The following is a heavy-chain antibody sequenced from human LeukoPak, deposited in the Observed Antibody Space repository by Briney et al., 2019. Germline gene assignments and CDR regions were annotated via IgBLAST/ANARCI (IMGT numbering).Heavy chain of an antibody. J-gene: IGHJ3*02. V-gene: IGHV1-2*02. CDR1: GYTSTGYY. CDR3: ARAGVWDYSDSSGYHNAAFDI. Sequence: GASVKVSCKASGYTSTGYYMHWVRQAPGQGLEWMGWINPNSGGTNYAQKFQGRVTVTRDTSISTAYMDLSRLRSDDTAVYYCARAGVWDYSDSSGYHNAAFDIWGQGTMVTVSS. CDR2: INPNSGGT. D-gene: IGHD3-22*01.